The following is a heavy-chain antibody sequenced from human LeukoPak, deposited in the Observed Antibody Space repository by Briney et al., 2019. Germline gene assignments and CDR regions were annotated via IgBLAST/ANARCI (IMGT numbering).Heavy chain of an antibody. CDR3: AKVPGFAYGRFDY. D-gene: IGHD2-15*01. CDR1: GFTFSDYY. V-gene: IGHV3-11*01. Sequence: GGSLRLSCAASGFTFSDYYMSWIRQAPGKGLEWVSYISSSVSSMWYADSVKGRFTISRDNAKDSLYLQMNSLRAEDTVVYYCAKVPGFAYGRFDYWGQGTLVTVSS. CDR2: ISSSVSSM. J-gene: IGHJ4*02.